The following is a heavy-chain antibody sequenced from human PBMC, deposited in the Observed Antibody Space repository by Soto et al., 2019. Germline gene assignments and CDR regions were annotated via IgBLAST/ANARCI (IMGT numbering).Heavy chain of an antibody. J-gene: IGHJ4*02. CDR2: ISGSGAT. CDR1: GFIFSSYG. D-gene: IGHD7-27*01. V-gene: IGHV3-23*01. Sequence: EVQLLESGGGLVQPGGSLRLSCAGSGFIFSSYGMRWVRQAPGKGLEWVSGISGSGATFYADSVKGRFTISRDNSKNTMHLQMNSLRGEDTAVYYCAKVVNWAADFWGQGTLVSVSS. CDR3: AKVVNWAADF.